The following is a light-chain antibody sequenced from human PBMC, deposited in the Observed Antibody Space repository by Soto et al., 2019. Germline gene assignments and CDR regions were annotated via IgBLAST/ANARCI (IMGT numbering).Light chain of an antibody. CDR2: KAS. Sequence: DIQMTQSPSTLSGSVGDRVTITCRASQTISSWLAWYQQKPGKAPKLLIYKASTLKSGVPSRFSGSGSGTEFTLTISSLQPDDFAPYYCQHSNSYSEEFGQGAK. CDR3: QHSNSYSEE. CDR1: QTISSW. J-gene: IGKJ1*01. V-gene: IGKV1-5*03.